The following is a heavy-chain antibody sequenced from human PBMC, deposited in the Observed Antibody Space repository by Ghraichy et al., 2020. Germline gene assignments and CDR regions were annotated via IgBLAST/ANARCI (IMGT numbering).Heavy chain of an antibody. CDR1: GGSITSTAYY. D-gene: IGHD2-2*01. V-gene: IGHV4-39*01. Sequence: SETLSLTCTVSGGSITSTAYYWGWIRQPPGKGLEWIASMYYGGSTYYKASLKSRVTISVDTSKNQFSLKLSSVTAADTAVYYCARQSSSTWYPQGCFDPWGQGTPVTVSS. J-gene: IGHJ5*02. CDR2: MYYGGST. CDR3: ARQSSSTWYPQGCFDP.